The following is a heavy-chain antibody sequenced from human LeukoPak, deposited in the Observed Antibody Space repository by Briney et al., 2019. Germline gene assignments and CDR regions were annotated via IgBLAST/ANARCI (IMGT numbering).Heavy chain of an antibody. V-gene: IGHV1-69*05. CDR1: GDTFSSYA. D-gene: IGHD6-25*01. CDR2: IIPILGTA. Sequence: SVKVSCKASGDTFSSYAISWVRHAPGQGLEWRGGIIPILGTANYAQKFQGRVTITTDGSTSTAYMELSSLRSEDTAVYYCGYGRTSYSSAPKEDYYYYMDVWGKGTTVTVSS. CDR3: GYGRTSYSSAPKEDYYYYMDV. J-gene: IGHJ6*03.